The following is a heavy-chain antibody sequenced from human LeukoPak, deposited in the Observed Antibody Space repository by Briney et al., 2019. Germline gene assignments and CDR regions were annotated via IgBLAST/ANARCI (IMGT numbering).Heavy chain of an antibody. CDR3: ARDLLWFGELFYWFDP. D-gene: IGHD3-10*01. J-gene: IGHJ5*02. CDR2: IIPILGTA. V-gene: IGHV1-69*10. Sequence: SVNVSCKASGGTFSSYAISWVRQAPGQGLEWMGGIIPILGTANYAQKFQGRVTITADKSTSTAYMELSSLRSEDTAVYYCARDLLWFGELFYWFDPWDQGTLVTVSS. CDR1: GGTFSSYA.